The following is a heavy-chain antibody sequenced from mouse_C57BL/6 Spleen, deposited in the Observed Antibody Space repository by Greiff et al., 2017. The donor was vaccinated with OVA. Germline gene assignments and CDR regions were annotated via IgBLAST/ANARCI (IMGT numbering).Heavy chain of an antibody. Sequence: LVESGAELARPGASVKLSCKASGYTFTSYGISWVKQRTGQGLEWIGEIYPRSGNTYYNEKFKGKATLTADKSSSTAYMELRSLTSEDSAVYFCARRDYGSSYYFDYWGQGTTLTVSS. D-gene: IGHD1-1*01. CDR3: ARRDYGSSYYFDY. CDR1: GYTFTSYG. CDR2: IYPRSGNT. J-gene: IGHJ2*01. V-gene: IGHV1-81*01.